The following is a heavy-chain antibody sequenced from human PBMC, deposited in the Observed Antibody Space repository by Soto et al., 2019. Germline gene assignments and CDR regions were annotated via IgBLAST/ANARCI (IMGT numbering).Heavy chain of an antibody. CDR2: MNPNSGNT. J-gene: IGHJ5*02. Sequence: QVQLVQSGAEVKKPGASVKVSCKASGYTFTSYDINWVRQATGQGLEWMGWMNPNSGNTGYAQKFQGRVTMTRNTSISTAYMELSSPRSKDTAVYYCARGRITTGAAPRRRPGCWFDTWGQGTLVTVSS. CDR1: GYTFTSYD. CDR3: ARGRITTGAAPRRRPGCWFDT. D-gene: IGHD1-26*01. V-gene: IGHV1-8*01.